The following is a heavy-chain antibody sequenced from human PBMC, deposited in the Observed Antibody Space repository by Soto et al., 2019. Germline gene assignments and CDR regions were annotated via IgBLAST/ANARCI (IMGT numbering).Heavy chain of an antibody. J-gene: IGHJ4*02. V-gene: IGHV4-31*03. Sequence: SETLSLTCTVSAGSFSSGGYYWSWIRQHPGKGLEWIGYIYYSGSTYYNPSLKRRVTISVDTSKTQFSLKLSSVTAADTAVYYWARSSRLLLGPDYWGQGSLVTV. D-gene: IGHD1-26*01. CDR2: IYYSGST. CDR1: AGSFSSGGYY. CDR3: ARSSRLLLGPDY.